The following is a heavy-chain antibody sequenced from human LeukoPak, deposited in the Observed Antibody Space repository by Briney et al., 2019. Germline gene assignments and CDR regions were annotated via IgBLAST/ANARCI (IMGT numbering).Heavy chain of an antibody. J-gene: IGHJ4*02. V-gene: IGHV4-4*02. CDR1: GGSISSSNW. CDR3: AREGDYGDYPVLFDY. D-gene: IGHD4-17*01. CDR2: IYHSGST. Sequence: SETLSLTCAVSGGSISSSNWWSWVRQPPGKGPEWIGEIYHSGSTNYNPSLKSRVTISVDKSKNQFSLKLSSVTAADTAVYYCAREGDYGDYPVLFDYWGQGTLVTVSS.